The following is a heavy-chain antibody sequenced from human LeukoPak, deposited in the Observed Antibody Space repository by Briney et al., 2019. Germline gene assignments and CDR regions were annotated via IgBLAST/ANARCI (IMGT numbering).Heavy chain of an antibody. CDR2: INPNGGGT. V-gene: IGHV1-2*02. CDR3: ARENNSGWYRKAEFDY. D-gene: IGHD6-19*01. CDR1: GYTFTGYY. Sequence: ASVKVSCKASGYTFTGYYMHWVRQAPGQGLEWMGWINPNGGGTNYAQKFQGRVTLTRDTSISTASMEVSRLESDDTAVYYCARENNSGWYRKAEFDYWGQGTLVTVAS. J-gene: IGHJ4*02.